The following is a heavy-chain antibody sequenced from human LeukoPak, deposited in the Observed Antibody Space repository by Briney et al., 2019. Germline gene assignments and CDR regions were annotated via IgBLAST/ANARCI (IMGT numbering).Heavy chain of an antibody. CDR3: ARFGSGSYYNVIDY. CDR1: GGSISSSSYY. Sequence: SETLSLTCTVSGGSISSSSYYWGWIRQPPGKGLEWIGSIYYSGSTYYNPSLKSRVTISVDTSKNQFSLKLSSVTAADTAVYYCARFGSGSYYNVIDYWGQGTLVTVSS. V-gene: IGHV4-39*07. J-gene: IGHJ4*02. CDR2: IYYSGST. D-gene: IGHD3-10*01.